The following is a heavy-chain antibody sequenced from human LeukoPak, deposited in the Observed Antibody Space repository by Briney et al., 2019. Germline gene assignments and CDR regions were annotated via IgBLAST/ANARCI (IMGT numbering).Heavy chain of an antibody. V-gene: IGHV3-30*18. Sequence: PGGSLRLSCAASGFTYNDYWIHWVRQAPGKGLEWVAVISYDGSNKYYADSVKGRFTISRDNSKNTLYLQMNSLRAEDTAVYYCAKAIEGYDSSGYYYTLDYWGQGTLVTVSS. J-gene: IGHJ4*02. D-gene: IGHD3-22*01. CDR2: ISYDGSNK. CDR1: GFTYNDYW. CDR3: AKAIEGYDSSGYYYTLDY.